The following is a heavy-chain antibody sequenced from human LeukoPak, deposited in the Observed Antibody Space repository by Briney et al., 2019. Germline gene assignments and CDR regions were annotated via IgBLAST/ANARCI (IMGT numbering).Heavy chain of an antibody. CDR1: GGSFSGYY. V-gene: IGHV4-34*01. CDR2: INHSGST. CDR3: ARGSLGYCSGGSCFS. Sequence: SETLSLTCAVYGGSFSGYYWSWIRQPPGKGLEWIGEINHSGSTNYNPSLKSRVTISVDTSKNQFSLKLSSVTAADTAVYYCARGSLGYCSGGSCFSWGQGTLVTVSS. D-gene: IGHD2-15*01. J-gene: IGHJ1*01.